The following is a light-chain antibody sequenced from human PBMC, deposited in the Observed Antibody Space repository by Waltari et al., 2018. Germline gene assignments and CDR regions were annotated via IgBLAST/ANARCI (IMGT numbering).Light chain of an antibody. V-gene: IGLV5-37*01. CDR3: MFWPSNVWV. CDR1: SDINVCDFI. CDR2: YNSDSAK. Sequence: QPVLTQPPSSSASPGDSASPTCTLPSDINVCDFIIYRYQHTPGSPPRFLLDYNSDSAKAQGSGVPSRFSGSKDAAANAGILLISRLQSEDEADYYCMFWPSNVWVFGGGTKLTVL. J-gene: IGLJ3*02.